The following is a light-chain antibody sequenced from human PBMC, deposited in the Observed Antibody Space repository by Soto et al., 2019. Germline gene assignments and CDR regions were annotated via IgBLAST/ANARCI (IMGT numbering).Light chain of an antibody. CDR3: QSYDSSRSVHWV. Sequence: QAVVTQPPSVSGAPGQRVTISCTGSSSNIGAGYDVHWYQQLPGTAPKLLIYGNSNRPSGVPDRFSGSKSGTSATLAITGLQAEDEADYYCQSYDSSRSVHWVFGGGTKVTVL. V-gene: IGLV1-40*01. J-gene: IGLJ3*02. CDR1: SSNIGAGYD. CDR2: GNS.